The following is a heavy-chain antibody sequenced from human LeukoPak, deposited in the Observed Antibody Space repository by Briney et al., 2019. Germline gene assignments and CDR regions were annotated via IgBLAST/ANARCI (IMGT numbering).Heavy chain of an antibody. CDR1: GGSISSYY. V-gene: IGHV4-59*01. J-gene: IGHJ5*02. D-gene: IGHD3-10*01. Sequence: TSETLSLTCTVSGGSISSYYWSWIRQPPGKGLECIGYIHYTGSANYNPSLKSRVTISVDTSKSQFSLKLSSVTAADTAIYYCARGGYYGSGNDFRFDPWGQGTLVTVSS. CDR3: ARGGYYGSGNDFRFDP. CDR2: IHYTGSA.